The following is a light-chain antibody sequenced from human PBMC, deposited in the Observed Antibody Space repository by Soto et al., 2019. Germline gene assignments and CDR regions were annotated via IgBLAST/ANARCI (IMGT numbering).Light chain of an antibody. CDR3: KQQVT. V-gene: IGKV3-11*01. CDR2: DAS. J-gene: IGKJ4*01. Sequence: EIVLTQSPATLSLSPGERATISCRASQSVSSYLAWYQQKPGQAPRLLIYDASNRATGIPARFSGSGSGTDFTLTISSLEPEDFAVYYCKQQVTFGGGTKVEIK. CDR1: QSVSSY.